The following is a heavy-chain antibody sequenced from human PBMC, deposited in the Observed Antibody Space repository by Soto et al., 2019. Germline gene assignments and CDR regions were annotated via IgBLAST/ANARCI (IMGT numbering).Heavy chain of an antibody. CDR3: AKAKGPYSSSATWFDP. V-gene: IGHV3-30*18. Sequence: PGGSLRLSCAASGFTFSSYGMHWVRQAPGKGLEWVAVISYDGSNKYYADSVKGRFTISRGNSKNTLYLQMNSLRAEDTAVYYCAKAKGPYSSSATWFDPWGQGTLVTVSS. J-gene: IGHJ5*02. CDR2: ISYDGSNK. D-gene: IGHD6-6*01. CDR1: GFTFSSYG.